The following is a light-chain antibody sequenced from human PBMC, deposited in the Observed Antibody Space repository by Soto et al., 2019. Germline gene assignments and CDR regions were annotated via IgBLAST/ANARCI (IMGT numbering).Light chain of an antibody. CDR2: GAS. J-gene: IGKJ1*01. Sequence: EAVLTHSPATRSVSPGERATLSCRASQSVATNLAWYQQRPGQAPRLLIYGASKRAIGLPARFSGSGSGTEFTRTIPSLQSEDFAVYYCQQYSNWPQTFGQGTKVEIK. CDR1: QSVATN. V-gene: IGKV3-15*01. CDR3: QQYSNWPQT.